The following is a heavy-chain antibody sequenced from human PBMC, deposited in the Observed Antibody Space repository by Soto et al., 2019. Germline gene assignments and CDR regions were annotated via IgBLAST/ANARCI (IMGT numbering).Heavy chain of an antibody. CDR1: DFSFNTRA. D-gene: IGHD2-8*02. Sequence: EIQLLESGGGLVQPGGSLRLSCAASDFSFNTRAMSWVRQASGKGLEWVSSISVSGDDTYYADSVRGRFTISRDTSKNSLYLQMNSLRAEDTAIYFCASRHTFCNGGICFVSPFDFWGQGTLVTVAS. J-gene: IGHJ4*02. V-gene: IGHV3-23*01. CDR2: ISVSGDDT. CDR3: ASRHTFCNGGICFVSPFDF.